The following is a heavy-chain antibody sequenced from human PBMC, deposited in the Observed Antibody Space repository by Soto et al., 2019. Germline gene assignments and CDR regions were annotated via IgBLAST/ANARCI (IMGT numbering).Heavy chain of an antibody. CDR2: SIPIFGTA. V-gene: IGHV1-69*13. CDR3: ARDLLDSSSSQPDNWFDP. J-gene: IGHJ5*02. D-gene: IGHD6-6*01. Sequence: GASVKVSCKASVWSFSSYAISWVRQAPGQGLEWMGGSIPIFGTANYAQRFQGRVTITADESTSTAYMELSSLSSEDTAVYYCARDLLDSSSSQPDNWFDPWGHGTLVTVSS. CDR1: VWSFSSYA.